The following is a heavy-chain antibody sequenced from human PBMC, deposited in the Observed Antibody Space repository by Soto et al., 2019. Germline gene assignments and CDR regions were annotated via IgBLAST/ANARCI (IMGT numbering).Heavy chain of an antibody. D-gene: IGHD6-19*01. CDR1: GFTSRSYA. J-gene: IGHJ4*02. CDR2: ISGSGGST. CDR3: AKGPGGSAVAGTIPGY. V-gene: IGHV3-23*01. Sequence: PVVPLRLSCGVSGFTSRSYAMSWVRQAPGKGLEWVSAISGSGGSTYYADSVKGRFTISRDNSKNTLYLQMNSLRAEDTAVYYCAKGPGGSAVAGTIPGYWGQGTLVTVSS.